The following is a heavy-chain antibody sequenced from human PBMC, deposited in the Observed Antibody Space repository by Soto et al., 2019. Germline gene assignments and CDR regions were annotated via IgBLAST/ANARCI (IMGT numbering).Heavy chain of an antibody. J-gene: IGHJ5*02. D-gene: IGHD3-3*01. CDR1: GFTFSSYW. V-gene: IGHV3-7*03. Sequence: GGSLRLSCAASGFTFSSYWMSWVRQAPGNRLEWVANIKQDGSEKYYVDSVKGRFTISRDNAKNSLYLQMNSLRAEDTAVYYCARRVKVLSGYVSASFEPWGQGTLVTISS. CDR3: ARRVKVLSGYVSASFEP. CDR2: IKQDGSEK.